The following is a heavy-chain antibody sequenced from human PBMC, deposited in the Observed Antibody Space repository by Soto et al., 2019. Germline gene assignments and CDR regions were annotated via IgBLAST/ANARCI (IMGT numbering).Heavy chain of an antibody. CDR2: ISYDGSNK. CDR1: GFTFSSYA. J-gene: IGHJ4*02. CDR3: ATADQAYYFDY. Sequence: QVQLVESGGGVVQPGRSLRLSCAASGFTFSSYAMHWVREAPGKGLEWVAVISYDGSNKYYADSVKGRFTISRDNSKNTLYLQMNSLRAEDTAVYYCATADQAYYFDYWGQGTLVPVSS. D-gene: IGHD2-2*01. V-gene: IGHV3-30-3*01.